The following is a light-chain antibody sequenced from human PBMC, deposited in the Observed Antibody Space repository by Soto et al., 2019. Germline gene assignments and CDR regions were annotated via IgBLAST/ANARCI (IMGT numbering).Light chain of an antibody. V-gene: IGKV4-1*01. CDR2: WAS. Sequence: DVVMTQSPDSLAVSLGERATINCKSSQSVLYSSNNKNYLAWYQQKPGQPPKLLIYWASTRESGVPDRFSGSGSGTDFTLAISRLQAEDVAVYYCQQYSSTTVTFGQGTRLEIK. CDR3: QQYSSTTVT. J-gene: IGKJ5*01. CDR1: QSVLYSSNNKNY.